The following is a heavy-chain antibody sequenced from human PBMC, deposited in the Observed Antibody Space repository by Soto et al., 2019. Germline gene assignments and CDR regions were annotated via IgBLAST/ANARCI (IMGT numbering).Heavy chain of an antibody. CDR1: GFTFSSYA. V-gene: IGHV3-30-3*01. CDR2: ISYDGSNK. Sequence: QVQLVESGGGVVQPGRSLRLSCAASGFTFSSYAMHWVRQAPGKGLEWVAVISYDGSNKYYADSVKGRFTISRDNSKNTVYLKMNSLRAEDTAGYYFARDGVVVAAPMDVWGQGTTVTVSS. D-gene: IGHD2-15*01. CDR3: ARDGVVVAAPMDV. J-gene: IGHJ6*02.